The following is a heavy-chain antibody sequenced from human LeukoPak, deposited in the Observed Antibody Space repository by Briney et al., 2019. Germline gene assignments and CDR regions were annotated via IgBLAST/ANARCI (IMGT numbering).Heavy chain of an antibody. Sequence: SETLSLTCTVSGGSVSSGSYYWSWIRQPPGKGLEWIGEINHSGSTNYNPSLKSRVTISVDTSKNQFSLKLSSVTAADTAVYYCARGGQYAKEYYFDYWGQGTLVTVSS. V-gene: IGHV4-61*01. CDR3: ARGGQYAKEYYFDY. D-gene: IGHD2-2*01. CDR1: GGSVSSGSYY. CDR2: INHSGST. J-gene: IGHJ4*02.